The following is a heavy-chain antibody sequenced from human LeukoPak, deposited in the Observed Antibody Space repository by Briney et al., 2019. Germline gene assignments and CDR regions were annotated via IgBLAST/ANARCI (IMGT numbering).Heavy chain of an antibody. CDR3: AGGLRLEYLYDY. CDR1: GGSISSYY. V-gene: IGHV4-59*01. CDR2: IHYTGST. Sequence: PSETLSLTCTVSGGSISSYYWSWIRQSPGKGLECIGYIHYTGSTNYNPSLKSRVTISADTSKNQFSLKLSSVTAADTAVYYCAGGLRLEYLYDYWGQGTLVTVAS. D-gene: IGHD5-12*01. J-gene: IGHJ4*02.